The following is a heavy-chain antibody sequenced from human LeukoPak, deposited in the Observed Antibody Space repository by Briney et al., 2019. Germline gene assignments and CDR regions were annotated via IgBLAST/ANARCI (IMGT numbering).Heavy chain of an antibody. Sequence: GGSLRLSCAASGFTFDDYAMHWVRQAPGKGLEWVSGISWNSGSIGYADSVKGRFTISRDNAKNSLYLQMNSLRAEDTALYYCAKDMGSLAAAGSGWFDPWGQGTLVTVSS. D-gene: IGHD6-13*01. J-gene: IGHJ5*02. CDR1: GFTFDDYA. CDR3: AKDMGSLAAAGSGWFDP. V-gene: IGHV3-9*01. CDR2: ISWNSGSI.